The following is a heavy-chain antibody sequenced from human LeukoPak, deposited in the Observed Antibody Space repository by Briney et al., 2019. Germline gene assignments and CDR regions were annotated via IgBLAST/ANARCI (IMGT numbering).Heavy chain of an antibody. CDR1: SGSLNSGDYW. CDR2: ISFSGTT. V-gene: IGHV4-39*01. D-gene: IGHD2-21*01. J-gene: IGHJ4*02. CDR3: ARQVGGDRWYLDY. Sequence: PSETLSLTCSVSSGSLNSGDYWWGWIRQPPGKGLEWLGIISFSGTTLYNPSLKSRVTIFVDTSKNQFFLRLSSVTAADTAVYYCARQVGGDRWYLDYWGQGTLVTVSS.